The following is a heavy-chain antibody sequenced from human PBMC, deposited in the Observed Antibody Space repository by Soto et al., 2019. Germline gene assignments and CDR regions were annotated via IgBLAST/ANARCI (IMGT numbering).Heavy chain of an antibody. D-gene: IGHD6-19*01. J-gene: IGHJ4*02. V-gene: IGHV4-39*01. CDR2: IYYSGST. CDR3: ARTGGIAVAGAGDFDY. CDR1: GGSISSSSYY. Sequence: SETLSLTCTVSGGSISSSSYYWGWIRQPPGKGLEWIGSIYYSGSTYYNPSLKSRVTISVDTSKNQFSLKLSSVTAADTAVYYCARTGGIAVAGAGDFDYWGQGTLVTVSS.